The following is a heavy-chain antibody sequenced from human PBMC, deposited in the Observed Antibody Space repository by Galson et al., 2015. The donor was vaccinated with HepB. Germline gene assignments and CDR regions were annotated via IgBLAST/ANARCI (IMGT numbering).Heavy chain of an antibody. CDR3: ARDRPLPRRLVAGVGGFDP. CDR2: ISAYNGNT. CDR1: GDTFTFYN. Sequence: SVKVSCKASGDTFTFYNISWVRQAPGQGLEWMGWISAYNGNTNYAQKLQGRVTMTTDTSTSTAYMELRSLRSDDTAVYYCARDRPLPRRLVAGVGGFDPWGQGTLVTVSS. D-gene: IGHD4-17*01. V-gene: IGHV1-18*01. J-gene: IGHJ5*02.